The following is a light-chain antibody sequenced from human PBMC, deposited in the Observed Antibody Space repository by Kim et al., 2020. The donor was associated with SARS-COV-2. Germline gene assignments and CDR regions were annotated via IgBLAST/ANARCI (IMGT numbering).Light chain of an antibody. CDR3: QQYYISPLT. J-gene: IGKJ4*01. Sequence: DIVMTQSPDSLAVSLGERATINCKSSRTILYNSNNKNYLAWYQQKPGQPPKLLIYWASTRESGVPDRFSGSGSETDFTLTISSLQAEDVAVYYCQQYYISPLTFGGGTKLEI. CDR2: WAS. V-gene: IGKV4-1*01. CDR1: RTILYNSNNKNY.